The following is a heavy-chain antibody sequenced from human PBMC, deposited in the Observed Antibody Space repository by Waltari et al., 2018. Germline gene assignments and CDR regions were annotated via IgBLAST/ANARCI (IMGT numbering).Heavy chain of an antibody. CDR3: ARDQGGCSGGSCYADY. CDR2: IWYDGSNK. J-gene: IGHJ4*02. CDR1: GFTFSSYG. D-gene: IGHD2-15*01. Sequence: QVQLVESGGGVVQPGRSLRLSCAASGFTFSSYGMHWVRQAPGKGLEWVAVIWYDGSNKYYADSVKSRFTISRDNSKNTLYLQMNSLRAEDTAVYYCARDQGGCSGGSCYADYWGQGTLVTVSS. V-gene: IGHV3-33*01.